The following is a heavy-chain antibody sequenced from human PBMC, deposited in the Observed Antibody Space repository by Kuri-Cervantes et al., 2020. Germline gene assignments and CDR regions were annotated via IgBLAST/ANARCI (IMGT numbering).Heavy chain of an antibody. CDR2: IYSGGST. CDR1: GFTVSSNY. D-gene: IGHD2-2*01. Sequence: GESLKISCAASGFTVSSNYMSWVRQAPGKGLERVSVIYSGGSTYYADSVKGQFTISRDNSKNTLYLQMNSLRAEDTAVYYCAKGWRAPAATPFEYWGQGTLVTVSS. V-gene: IGHV3-53*01. CDR3: AKGWRAPAATPFEY. J-gene: IGHJ4*02.